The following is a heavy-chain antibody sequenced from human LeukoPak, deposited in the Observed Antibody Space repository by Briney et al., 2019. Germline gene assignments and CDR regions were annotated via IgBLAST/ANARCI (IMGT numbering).Heavy chain of an antibody. Sequence: SETLSLTCTVSGGSIRSYYWSWIRQPPGKGLEWIGYIYYSGSTNYNPSLKSRVTISVDTSKNQFSLKLSSVTAADTAVYYCARSFSSGYYSSYYFDYWGRGTLVTVSS. J-gene: IGHJ4*02. CDR3: ARSFSSGYYSSYYFDY. CDR2: IYYSGST. V-gene: IGHV4-59*01. CDR1: GGSIRSYY. D-gene: IGHD3-22*01.